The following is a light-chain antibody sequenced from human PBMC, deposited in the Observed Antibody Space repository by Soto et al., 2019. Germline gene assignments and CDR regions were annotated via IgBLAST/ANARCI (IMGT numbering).Light chain of an antibody. CDR1: QSVSSSY. CDR2: GAS. V-gene: IGKV3-20*01. CDR3: QQYGSSPNT. J-gene: IGKJ2*01. Sequence: EIVLTQSPGTLSLSPGERATLSCRASQSVSSSYLAWYQQKPGEAPRLLIYGASSRATSIPGSFSGSGSGTDFTLTISRLEPEDFAVYYCQQYGSSPNTFGQGTKLEIK.